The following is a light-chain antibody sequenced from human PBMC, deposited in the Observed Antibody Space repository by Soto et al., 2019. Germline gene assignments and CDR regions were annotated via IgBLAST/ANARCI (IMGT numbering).Light chain of an antibody. V-gene: IGLV2-14*03. CDR3: TSWTTSTTMI. CDR1: SSDIGAYNY. Sequence: QPALTQPASVSGSPGQSITISCTGTSSDIGAYNYVSWYQQHPGKAPKLMIYDVNIRPSGVSNRFSCSKSGNKASLTISGLQAEDEADYYGTSWTTSTTMIFGGGTKVTVL. CDR2: DVN. J-gene: IGLJ2*01.